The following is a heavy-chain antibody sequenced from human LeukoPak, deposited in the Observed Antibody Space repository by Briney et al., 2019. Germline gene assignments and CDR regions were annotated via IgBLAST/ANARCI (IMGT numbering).Heavy chain of an antibody. CDR2: ISSCGSTI. D-gene: IGHD2-2*01. J-gene: IGHJ3*02. CDR3: ASLCSSTSCYGVNDAFDI. CDR1: GFTFSDYY. V-gene: IGHV3-11*01. Sequence: GGSLRLSCAASGFTFSDYYMSWIPPAPGKGLEGVSYISSCGSTIYYADSVKGRFTISRDNAKNSLYLQMNSLRAEDTAVYYCASLCSSTSCYGVNDAFDIWGQGTMVTVSS.